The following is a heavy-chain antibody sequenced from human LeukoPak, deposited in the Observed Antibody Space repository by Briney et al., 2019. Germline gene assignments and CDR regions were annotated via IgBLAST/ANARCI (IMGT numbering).Heavy chain of an antibody. D-gene: IGHD5-18*01. CDR3: ARDNLVQLGYYFQY. Sequence: GRSLRLSCAASGFTFSSYGMHWVRQAPGKGLEWLAVISYDGNTIYYGDSVRGRFTISRDNPKNTLYLQVNSLRAEDTAVYYCARDNLVQLGYYFQYWGQGTLVIASS. V-gene: IGHV3-30*03. CDR1: GFTFSSYG. J-gene: IGHJ4*02. CDR2: ISYDGNTI.